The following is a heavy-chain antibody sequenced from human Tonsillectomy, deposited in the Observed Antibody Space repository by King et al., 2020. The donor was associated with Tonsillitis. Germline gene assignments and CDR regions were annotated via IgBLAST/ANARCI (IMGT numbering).Heavy chain of an antibody. V-gene: IGHV3-74*01. D-gene: IGHD1/OR15-1a*01. J-gene: IGHJ3*02. CDR3: TRVRTVGFDAFDI. CDR1: GFTFSSYW. Sequence: VQLVESGGGLVQPGGSLRLSCAASGFTFSSYWMHWVRQAPGKGLVWVSRITSDWSSTSYADALNGRFTISRDNAKNTLYLQMNSLRAEDTAVYFCTRVRTVGFDAFDIWGQGTMVTVSS. CDR2: ITSDWSST.